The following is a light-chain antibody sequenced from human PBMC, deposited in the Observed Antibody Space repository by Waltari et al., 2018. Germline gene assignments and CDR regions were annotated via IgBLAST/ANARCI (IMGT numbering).Light chain of an antibody. V-gene: IGKV3-15*01. CDR2: DAS. CDR1: QSVSSS. CDR3: QQYNYWPPWT. Sequence: EIVKTQSPATLSVSPVERATLSCRASQSVSSSLAWYQQKTGQAPRLLIYDASTRATGIGARFSGSGSGTEFTLTISSLQSEDFAVYYCQQYNYWPPWTFGQGTKVEFK. J-gene: IGKJ1*01.